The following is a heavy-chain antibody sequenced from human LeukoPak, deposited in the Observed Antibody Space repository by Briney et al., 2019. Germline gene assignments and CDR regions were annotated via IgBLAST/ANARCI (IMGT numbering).Heavy chain of an antibody. J-gene: IGHJ4*02. CDR3: ARGRIAAAGAFEY. D-gene: IGHD6-13*01. Sequence: TSETLSLTCTVSGGSINSYYWSWIRQPPGKGLEWTGYIYYSGSTNYNPSLKSRVTISVDTSKNQFSLNLFSVTAADTAVYYCARGRIAAAGAFEYWGQGTLVTVSS. CDR1: GGSINSYY. V-gene: IGHV4-59*01. CDR2: IYYSGST.